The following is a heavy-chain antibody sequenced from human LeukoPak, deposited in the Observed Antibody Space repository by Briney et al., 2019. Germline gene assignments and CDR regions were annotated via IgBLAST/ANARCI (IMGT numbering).Heavy chain of an antibody. CDR3: ARYYYGSGSYVPH. D-gene: IGHD3-10*01. Sequence: GAPVKVSCKASGYTFTGYYIHWVRQAPGQGLEWMGWINPNSGGTNYAQKFQGRVTMTRDTSISTAYMELSRLRSDDTAVYYCARYYYGSGSYVPHWGQGTLVTVSS. J-gene: IGHJ4*02. CDR1: GYTFTGYY. CDR2: INPNSGGT. V-gene: IGHV1-2*02.